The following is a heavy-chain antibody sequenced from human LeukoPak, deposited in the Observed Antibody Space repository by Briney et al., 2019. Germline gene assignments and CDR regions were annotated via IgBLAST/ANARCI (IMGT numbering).Heavy chain of an antibody. D-gene: IGHD6-25*01. CDR1: GGSISGSC. Sequence: PSETLSLTCTVSGGSISGSCWSWIRQPPGKGLEWIGYVYYRGNTNYNPSLRSRVTISVDMSKNQFSLKLRSVTAADTAVYYCARTGYSSDYYGMDVWGQGTTVTVSS. CDR3: ARTGYSSDYYGMDV. V-gene: IGHV4-59*01. J-gene: IGHJ6*02. CDR2: VYYRGNT.